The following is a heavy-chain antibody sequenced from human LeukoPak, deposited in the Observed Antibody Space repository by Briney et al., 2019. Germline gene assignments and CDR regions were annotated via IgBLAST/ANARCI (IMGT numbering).Heavy chain of an antibody. J-gene: IGHJ4*02. D-gene: IGHD3-9*01. V-gene: IGHV4-39*01. CDR2: IYYSGST. CDR1: GGSISSSSYY. Sequence: PSETLSLTCTVSGGSISSSSYYWGWIRPPPGKGLEWIVSIYYSGSTSYNPSLKSRVTISVDTSKNQFSLKLSSVTAADTAVYYCANGLRNYDILTGYYFPFLPHFDYWGQGTLVTVSS. CDR3: ANGLRNYDILTGYYFPFLPHFDY.